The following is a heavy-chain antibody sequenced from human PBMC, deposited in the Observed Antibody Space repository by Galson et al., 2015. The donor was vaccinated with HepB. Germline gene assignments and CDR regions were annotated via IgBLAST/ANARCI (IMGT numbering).Heavy chain of an antibody. Sequence: SLRLSCAASEFTVNTNHMSWVRQAPGKGLEWVAVIYSDDNTNYADYVKGRCTISRAKSKNTPYLQMYSLGPEDTAVYYCARDQGDDYVNYYYYHGMDVWGQGTAVTGSS. CDR1: EFTVNTNH. J-gene: IGHJ6*02. V-gene: IGHV3-66*02. CDR3: ARDQGDDYVNYYYYHGMDV. D-gene: IGHD4-17*01. CDR2: IYSDDNT.